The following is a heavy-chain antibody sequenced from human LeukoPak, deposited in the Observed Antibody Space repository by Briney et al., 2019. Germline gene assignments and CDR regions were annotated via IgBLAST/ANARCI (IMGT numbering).Heavy chain of an antibody. D-gene: IGHD3-10*01. J-gene: IGHJ5*02. CDR1: GYTFIDHY. CDR3: ARQRDSTLVRGATNWFDP. V-gene: IGHV1-2*02. CDR2: INPNSGGT. Sequence: ASVKVSCKTSGYTFIDHYIHWVRQAPGQGLEWMGWINPNSGGTNYAQKFQGRVTMTSDTSISTAYMELSRLRSDDTAVYFCARQRDSTLVRGATNWFDPWGQGTLVTVSP.